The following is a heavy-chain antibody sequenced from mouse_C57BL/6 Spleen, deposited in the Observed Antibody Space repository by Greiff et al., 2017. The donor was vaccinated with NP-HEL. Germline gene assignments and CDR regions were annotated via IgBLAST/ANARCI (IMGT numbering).Heavy chain of an antibody. Sequence: QVQLQQSGAELMKPGASVKLSCKATGYTFTGYWIEWVKQRPGHGLEWIGEILPGSGSTNYNEKFKGKATFTADTSANTAYMQLSSLTTEDSAIYYCARGGITTVVATNFDYWGQGTTLTVSS. CDR2: ILPGSGST. CDR3: ARGGITTVVATNFDY. J-gene: IGHJ2*01. D-gene: IGHD1-1*01. CDR1: GYTFTGYW. V-gene: IGHV1-9*01.